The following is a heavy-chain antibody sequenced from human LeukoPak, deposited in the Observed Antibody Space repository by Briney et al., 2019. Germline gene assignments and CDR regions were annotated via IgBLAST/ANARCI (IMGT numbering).Heavy chain of an antibody. V-gene: IGHV1-69*13. CDR2: IIAVFGSP. J-gene: IGHJ5*02. CDR1: GGTFSRSA. Sequence: ASVKVSCKASGGTFSRSAISWVRQAPGQGLEWMGGIIAVFGSPNYAQKFQGRVTITADESTSTAYMELSSLRSEDTAVYYCARTLVLRYFDWFLNWFDPWGQGTLVTVSS. CDR3: ARTLVLRYFDWFLNWFDP. D-gene: IGHD3-9*01.